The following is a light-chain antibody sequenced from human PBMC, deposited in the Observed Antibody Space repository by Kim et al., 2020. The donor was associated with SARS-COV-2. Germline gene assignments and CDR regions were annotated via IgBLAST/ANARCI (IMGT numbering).Light chain of an antibody. CDR3: SSYAGSNTYV. Sequence: GQSVTISGTGTSSDVGRFNFVSWYQHHPGKAPKVIIYDVTKRPSGVPDRFSGSKSANTASLTVSGLQAEDEADYYCSSYAGSNTYVFGTGTKVTVL. J-gene: IGLJ1*01. CDR1: SSDVGRFNF. CDR2: DVT. V-gene: IGLV2-8*01.